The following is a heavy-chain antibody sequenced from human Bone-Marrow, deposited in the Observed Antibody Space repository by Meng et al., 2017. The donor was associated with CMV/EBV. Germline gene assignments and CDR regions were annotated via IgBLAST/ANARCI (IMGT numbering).Heavy chain of an antibody. CDR2: INHSGST. CDR3: ASRGHITMVRGVITYHDY. CDR1: GGSVSSGSYY. J-gene: IGHJ4*02. Sequence: SETLSLTCTVSGGSVSSGSYYWSWIRQPPGKGLEWIGEINHSGSTNYNPSLKSRVTISVDTSKNQFSLKLSSVTAADTAVYYCASRGHITMVRGVITYHDYWGQGTLVTVSS. V-gene: IGHV4-39*07. D-gene: IGHD3-10*01.